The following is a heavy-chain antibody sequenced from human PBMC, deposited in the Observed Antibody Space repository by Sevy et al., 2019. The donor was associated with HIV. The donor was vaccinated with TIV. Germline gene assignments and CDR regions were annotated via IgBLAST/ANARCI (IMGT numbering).Heavy chain of an antibody. J-gene: IGHJ4*02. V-gene: IGHV4-34*01. Sequence: SENLSLTCAVYGGSFSGYYWSWIRQPPGKGLEWIGEINHSGSTNYNPSLKSRVTISVDTSKNQFSLKLSSVTAADTAVYYCARASGAIFDVVVPAAREGYYFDYWGQGTLVTVSS. CDR3: ARASGAIFDVVVPAAREGYYFDY. CDR2: INHSGST. CDR1: GGSFSGYY. D-gene: IGHD2-2*01.